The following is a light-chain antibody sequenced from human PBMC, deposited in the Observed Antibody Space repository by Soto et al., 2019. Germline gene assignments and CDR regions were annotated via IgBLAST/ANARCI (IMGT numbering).Light chain of an antibody. V-gene: IGLV2-23*02. CDR2: EVN. CDR3: CSYAGSSTPFV. CDR1: SGDIGSYNL. Sequence: QSVLTQPASVSGSPGQSITISCTGTSGDIGSYNLVSWYQHHPGKAPQLMIYEVNKRPSGVSDRFSGSKSGNTASLTISGLQSEDETDYYCCSYAGSSTPFVFGIGTKLTVL. J-gene: IGLJ1*01.